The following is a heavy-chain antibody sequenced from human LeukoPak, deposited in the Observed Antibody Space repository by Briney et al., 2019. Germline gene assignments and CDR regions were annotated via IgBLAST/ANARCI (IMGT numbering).Heavy chain of an antibody. CDR2: ISSSSSTI. J-gene: IGHJ4*02. D-gene: IGHD2-2*01. Sequence: QTGGSLRLSCAASGFNFNTYAMNWVRQAPGKGLEWISYISSSSSTIYYADSVKGRFSISRDNAKNSVYLEMNSPGDEDTAVYYCTRVGGYQLPKFDYWGRGTLVTVSS. CDR3: TRVGGYQLPKFDY. V-gene: IGHV3-48*02. CDR1: GFNFNTYA.